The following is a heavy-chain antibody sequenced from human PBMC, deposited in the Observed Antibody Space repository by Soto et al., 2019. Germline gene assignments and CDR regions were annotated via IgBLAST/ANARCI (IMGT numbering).Heavy chain of an antibody. CDR3: ARDLEQWLVPSGMDV. CDR2: IWYDGSNK. D-gene: IGHD6-19*01. Sequence: GGSLRLSCAASGFTFSSYGMHWVRQAPGKGLEWVAVIWYDGSNKYYADSVKGRFTISRDNSKNTLYLQMNSLRAEDTAVYYRARDLEQWLVPSGMDVWGQGTTVTVSS. CDR1: GFTFSSYG. V-gene: IGHV3-33*01. J-gene: IGHJ6*02.